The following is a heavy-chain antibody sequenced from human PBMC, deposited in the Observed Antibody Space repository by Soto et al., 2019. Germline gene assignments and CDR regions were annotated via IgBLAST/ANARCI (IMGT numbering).Heavy chain of an antibody. V-gene: IGHV1-18*03. CDR1: GYTFTSYG. CDR3: ARIRAPVTLGTTNLNWFEP. D-gene: IGHD1-7*01. J-gene: IGHJ5*02. Sequence: GPSVKVSCKASGYTFTSYGISWVRQAPGQGLEWMGWISAYNGNTNYAQKLQGRVTITTDISTSTAYMELSSLRYEDMAVYYCARIRAPVTLGTTNLNWFEPWGQGTLVIVSS. CDR2: ISAYNGNT.